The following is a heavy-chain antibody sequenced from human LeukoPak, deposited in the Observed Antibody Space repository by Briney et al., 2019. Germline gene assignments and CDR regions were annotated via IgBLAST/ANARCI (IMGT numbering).Heavy chain of an antibody. CDR2: ITNNGVST. CDR3: AMNWNCDY. V-gene: IGHV3-64D*09. CDR1: GFTFSNYA. J-gene: IGHJ4*02. D-gene: IGHD1-1*01. Sequence: SGGPLRLSCSASGFTFSNYALAWVRQAPGKGLEYVSVITNNGVSTYYADSVKGRFTISRDNSKSTLYLQMSSLRAEDTAMYYCAMNWNCDYWGQGTLVSVSS.